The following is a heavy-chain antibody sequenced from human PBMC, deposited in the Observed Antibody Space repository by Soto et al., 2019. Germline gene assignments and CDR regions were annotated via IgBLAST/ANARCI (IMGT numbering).Heavy chain of an antibody. CDR2: ISSSSSTI. CDR1: GFTFSSYS. V-gene: IGHV3-48*02. D-gene: IGHD6-6*01. Sequence: GGSLRLSCAASGFTFSSYSMNWVRQAPGKGLEWVSYISSSSSTIYYADSVKGRFTISRDNAKNSLYLQMNSLRDEDTAVYYYARSEYSSSSYGMDVWGQGTTVTVSS. CDR3: ARSEYSSSSYGMDV. J-gene: IGHJ6*02.